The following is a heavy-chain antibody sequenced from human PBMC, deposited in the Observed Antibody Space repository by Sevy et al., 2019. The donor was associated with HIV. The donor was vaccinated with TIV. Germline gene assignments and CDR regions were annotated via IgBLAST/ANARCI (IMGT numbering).Heavy chain of an antibody. V-gene: IGHV5-51*01. CDR1: GYRFTDYW. J-gene: IGHJ6*02. Sequence: GESLKISCKASGYRFTDYWIGWVRQMPGKGLEWMGIIYPGDSDTTYSPSFQGQVTISVDKSINTAYLQWSSLKASDTAIFYCARGAGGTLPSYYYYPMDVWGQGTTVTVSS. D-gene: IGHD1-1*01. CDR3: ARGAGGTLPSYYYYPMDV. CDR2: IYPGDSDT.